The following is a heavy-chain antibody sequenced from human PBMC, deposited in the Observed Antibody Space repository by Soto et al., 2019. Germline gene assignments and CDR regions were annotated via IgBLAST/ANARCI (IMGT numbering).Heavy chain of an antibody. CDR3: ARALCSDLRSFDCLLSP. V-gene: IGHV4-30-4*01. CDR1: RDSLMSGDYY. J-gene: IGHJ5*02. Sequence: PRSLSDTICRDSLMSGDYYWNWVRQPPGKGLESIGYITYSGGSYYNPSLKSRVTISVDTSKNQFSLKLSSVTAADTAVYYCARALCSDLRSFDCLLSPWGQGTLVTVYS. CDR2: ITYSGGS. D-gene: IGHD3-9*01.